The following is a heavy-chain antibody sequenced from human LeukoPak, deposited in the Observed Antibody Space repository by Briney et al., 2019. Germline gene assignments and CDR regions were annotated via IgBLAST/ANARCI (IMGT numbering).Heavy chain of an antibody. CDR2: IYYSGST. CDR1: GGSISSSSYY. CDR3: ARIYGDYPDY. D-gene: IGHD4-17*01. V-gene: IGHV4-39*07. Sequence: PSETQSLTCTVSGGSISSSSYYWRWIRQPPGKGLEWIGSIYYSGSTYYNPSLKSRVTISVDTSKNQFSLKLSSVTAADTAVYYCARIYGDYPDYWGQGTLVTVSS. J-gene: IGHJ4*02.